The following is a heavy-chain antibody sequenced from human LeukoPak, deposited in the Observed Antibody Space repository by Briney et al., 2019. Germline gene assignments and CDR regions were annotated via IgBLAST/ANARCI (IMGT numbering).Heavy chain of an antibody. V-gene: IGHV1-18*01. J-gene: IGHJ6*03. Sequence: ASVKLSFSASGYTFTNFAISWVRQPPGQGLEWMGWINTYNGNTKYELKVQGRVTMTTDTSTSTAYMELRSLSPDDTAVFYCARGRIPARLRELGVVTDRHYYMDVWGKGTTVTVSS. CDR1: GYTFTNFA. CDR2: INTYNGNT. D-gene: IGHD3-3*01. CDR3: ARGRIPARLRELGVVTDRHYYMDV.